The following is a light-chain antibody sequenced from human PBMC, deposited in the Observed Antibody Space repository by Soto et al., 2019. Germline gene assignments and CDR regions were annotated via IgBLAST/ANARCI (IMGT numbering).Light chain of an antibody. Sequence: DIQMTQSPSTLSVSVGDRFTITCRASQTISSWLAWYQQKPGKAPKLLIYKASTLKSGVPSRFSGSGSGTEFTLTISSLQPDDFATYYCQQNYNYQLTFGGGTKVDIK. CDR3: QQNYNYQLT. V-gene: IGKV1-5*03. J-gene: IGKJ4*01. CDR1: QTISSW. CDR2: KAS.